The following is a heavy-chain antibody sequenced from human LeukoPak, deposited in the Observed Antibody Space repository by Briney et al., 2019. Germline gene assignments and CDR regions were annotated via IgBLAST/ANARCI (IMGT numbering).Heavy chain of an antibody. CDR2: ISSSGSTI. J-gene: IGHJ4*02. CDR3: ARDLRRPRNLFDY. D-gene: IGHD1-14*01. V-gene: IGHV3-11*04. CDR1: GFTFSDYY. Sequence: KTGGSLRLSCAASGFTFSDYYMSWIRQAPGKGLEWVSYISSSGSTIYYADSVKGRFTISRDNAKNSLYLQMNSLRAEDAAVYYCARDLRRPRNLFDYWGQGTLVTVSS.